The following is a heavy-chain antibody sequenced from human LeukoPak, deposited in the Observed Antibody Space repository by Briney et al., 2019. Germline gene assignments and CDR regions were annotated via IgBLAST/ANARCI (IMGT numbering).Heavy chain of an antibody. CDR3: ATFAANYYYGIDV. V-gene: IGHV3-13*01. Sequence: PGGSLRLSCAASGFTFSSYDMHWVRQATGKGLEWVSTICTACDTYYPGSVKGRFTISRENAKTSLYLQMNSLRAGDTAVYYCATFAANYYYGIDVWGQGTTVTVSS. CDR1: GFTFSSYD. CDR2: ICTACDT. J-gene: IGHJ6*02.